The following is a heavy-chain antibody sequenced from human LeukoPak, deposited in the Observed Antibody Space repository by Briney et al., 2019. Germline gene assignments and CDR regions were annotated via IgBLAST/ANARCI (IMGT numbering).Heavy chain of an antibody. Sequence: GGSLRLSCAASGFTFSSYAMSWVRQAPGKGLEWVSVIYNGGSTYYADSVKGRFTISRDNSKNTLYLQMSSLRAEETAVYYCARGYYDSGTFDAFDIWGQGTMVTVSS. CDR2: IYNGGST. V-gene: IGHV3-66*01. D-gene: IGHD3-22*01. J-gene: IGHJ3*02. CDR1: GFTFSSYA. CDR3: ARGYYDSGTFDAFDI.